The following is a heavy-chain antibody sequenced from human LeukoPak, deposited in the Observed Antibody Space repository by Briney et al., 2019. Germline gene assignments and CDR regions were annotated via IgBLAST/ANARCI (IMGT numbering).Heavy chain of an antibody. V-gene: IGHV4-59*01. J-gene: IGHJ4*02. CDR1: GGSISSYY. CDR3: ARGRDGYNLVFDY. Sequence: SETLSLTCTVSGGSISSYYWNYIRQPPGKGLEWIGSIYYSGSTNYNPSLKSRVTISVDTSENQISLKLSSVTAADTAVYYCARGRDGYNLVFDYWGQGTLVTVSS. D-gene: IGHD5-24*01. CDR2: IYYSGST.